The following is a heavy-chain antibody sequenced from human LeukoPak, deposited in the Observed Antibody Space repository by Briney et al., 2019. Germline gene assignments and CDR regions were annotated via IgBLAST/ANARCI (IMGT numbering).Heavy chain of an antibody. J-gene: IGHJ6*02. Sequence: GASVKVSCKVSGYTLTELSMHWVRQAPGKGLEWMGGFDPEDGETIYAQKFQGRVTMTEDTSTDTAYMELSSLRSEDTAVYYCASRGPKSVLEYYYYYGMDVWGQGTTVTVSS. CDR3: ASRGPKSVLEYYYYYGMDV. CDR2: FDPEDGET. CDR1: GYTLTELS. V-gene: IGHV1-24*01. D-gene: IGHD3-3*01.